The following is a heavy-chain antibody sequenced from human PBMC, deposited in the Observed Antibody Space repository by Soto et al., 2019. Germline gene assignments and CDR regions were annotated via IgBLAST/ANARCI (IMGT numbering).Heavy chain of an antibody. D-gene: IGHD3-3*01. CDR3: ARLEWESSGYADY. CDR1: GFTFGNNW. V-gene: IGHV3-7*03. CDR2: IKRDGSEK. Sequence: EVQLVESGGGLVQPGGSLRLSCAASGFTFGNNWMSWVRQAPGKGLEWVANIKRDGSEKYYVDSVKGRFAISRENAKNTLYLQMNSLRADDTAVYYCARLEWESSGYADYWGQGTLVTVSS. J-gene: IGHJ4*02.